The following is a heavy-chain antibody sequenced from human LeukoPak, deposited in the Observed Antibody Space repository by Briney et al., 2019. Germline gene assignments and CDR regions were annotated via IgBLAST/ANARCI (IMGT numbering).Heavy chain of an antibody. D-gene: IGHD3-16*01. V-gene: IGHV3-30*04. CDR2: ISYDGSNK. Sequence: PGGSLRLSCAASGFTFNNYAMHWVRQAPGKGLQWVAVISYDGSNKYYADSVKGRFTISRDNSKNTLYLQMNSLRAEDTAVYYCAKDLSDYDYIVRWGQGTLVTVSS. CDR1: GFTFNNYA. J-gene: IGHJ5*02. CDR3: AKDLSDYDYIVR.